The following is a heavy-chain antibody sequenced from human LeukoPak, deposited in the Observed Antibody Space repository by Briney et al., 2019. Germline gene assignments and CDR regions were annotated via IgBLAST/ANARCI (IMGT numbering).Heavy chain of an antibody. J-gene: IGHJ4*02. CDR2: ISASSDKI. Sequence: PGGSLRLSCAASGFTLRSHSINWVRQAPGKGLEWVSCISASSDKIFYRYSVKGRFTLSRDLARNSLFLQLNSLRAEDTAVYYCARGRGSSYGDPFDYWGQGTLVTVSS. D-gene: IGHD5-18*01. CDR1: GFTLRSHS. V-gene: IGHV3-21*01. CDR3: ARGRGSSYGDPFDY.